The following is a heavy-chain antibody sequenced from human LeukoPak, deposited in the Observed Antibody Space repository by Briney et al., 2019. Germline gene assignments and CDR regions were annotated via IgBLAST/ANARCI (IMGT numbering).Heavy chain of an antibody. D-gene: IGHD2-21*02. J-gene: IGHJ3*02. CDR1: GFTFSSYW. Sequence: QPGGSLRLSCAASGFTFSSYWMHWVRQAPGKGLVWVSRINSDGSSTSYADSVKGRFTISRDNAMNTLYLQMNSLRAEDTAVYYCARGSPLTAIGPDAFDIWGQGTMVTVSS. V-gene: IGHV3-74*01. CDR3: ARGSPLTAIGPDAFDI. CDR2: INSDGSST.